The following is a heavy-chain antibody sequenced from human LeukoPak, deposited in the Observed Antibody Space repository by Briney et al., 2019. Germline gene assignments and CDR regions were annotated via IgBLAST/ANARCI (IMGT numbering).Heavy chain of an antibody. CDR1: GFTFSSYG. V-gene: IGHV3-33*01. CDR2: IWYDGSNK. CDR3: ARDKEPGWFDP. Sequence: PGRSLRLSCAASGFTFSSYGMHWVRQAPGKGLEWVAVIWYDGSNKYYADSVKGRFTISRDNSKNTLYLQMNSLRAEDTAVYYCARDKEPGWFDPWGQGTLVTGSS. J-gene: IGHJ5*02.